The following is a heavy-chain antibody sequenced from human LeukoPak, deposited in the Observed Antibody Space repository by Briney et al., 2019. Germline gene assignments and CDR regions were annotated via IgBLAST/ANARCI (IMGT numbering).Heavy chain of an antibody. J-gene: IGHJ4*02. CDR3: ARGVGSSWYNSADY. D-gene: IGHD6-13*01. CDR2: IYPGDSDT. Sequence: GGSLRLSCKGSGYSFTSYWIGWVRQMPGKGLEWMGTIYPGDSDTRYSPSFQGQVTISVDKSISTAYLQWSSLKASDTAMYYCARGVGSSWYNSADYWGQGTLVTVSS. V-gene: IGHV5-51*01. CDR1: GYSFTSYW.